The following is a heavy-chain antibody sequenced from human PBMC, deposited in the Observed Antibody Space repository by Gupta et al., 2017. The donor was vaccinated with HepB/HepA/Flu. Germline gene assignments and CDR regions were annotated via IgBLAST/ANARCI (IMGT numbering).Heavy chain of an antibody. CDR1: GGSINHTNT. J-gene: IGHJ4*02. V-gene: IGHV4-4*02. D-gene: IGHD6-6*01. CDR2: ISHREST. Sequence: QVQLQESGPGLVKPSGTLSLACAVSGGSINHTNTCNGVRQPPGKGLEWIGEISHRESTNYSPSLKGRVTISLKKPNSLFSLKLTSVTAEDTAVYYCARGSVRSMATLDYWGQGIRVTVSS. CDR3: ARGSVRSMATLDY.